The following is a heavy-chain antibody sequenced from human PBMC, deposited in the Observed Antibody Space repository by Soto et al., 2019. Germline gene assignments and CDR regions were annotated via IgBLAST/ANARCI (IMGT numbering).Heavy chain of an antibody. CDR3: GSATSIAVAGKET. D-gene: IGHD6-19*01. V-gene: IGHV1-18*01. Sequence: QVQLVQSGGEVKKPGASVKVSCKASGDTVTKYGISWVRQAPGQGLEWLGWISFYNGHTNYALKFQDRITFTTDTSTSAASMELRSLTSDDTAVYYCGSATSIAVAGKETWGQGTLVTVSS. CDR2: ISFYNGHT. J-gene: IGHJ4*02. CDR1: GDTVTKYG.